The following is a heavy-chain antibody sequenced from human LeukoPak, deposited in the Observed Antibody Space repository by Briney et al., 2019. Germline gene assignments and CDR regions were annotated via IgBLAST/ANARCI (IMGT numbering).Heavy chain of an antibody. CDR1: GYTFTRYY. J-gene: IGHJ4*02. CDR3: ARAGKQQLVTDY. CDR2: INPNSGGT. V-gene: IGHV1-2*02. Sequence: GASVKVSCKACGYTFTRYYMHWVRQAPGQGLEWMGWINPNSGGTNHAQKFQGRVTMTRDTSISTAYMELSRLRSDDTAVYYCARAGKQQLVTDYWGQGTLVTVSS. D-gene: IGHD6-13*01.